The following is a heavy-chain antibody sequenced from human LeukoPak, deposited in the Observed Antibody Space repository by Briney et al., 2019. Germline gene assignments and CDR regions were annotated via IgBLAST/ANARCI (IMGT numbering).Heavy chain of an antibody. Sequence: GGSLRLSCAASGFSFSNYVMHWVRQAPGKGLEYVSAIMPNGETRSYANSMMGRFTISRDNSKNTLYLQMGSLRAEDMAIYYCARDRDGGFAFDIWGQGTLVTVSS. V-gene: IGHV3-64*01. D-gene: IGHD2-15*01. CDR3: ARDRDGGFAFDI. J-gene: IGHJ3*02. CDR1: GFSFSNYV. CDR2: IMPNGETR.